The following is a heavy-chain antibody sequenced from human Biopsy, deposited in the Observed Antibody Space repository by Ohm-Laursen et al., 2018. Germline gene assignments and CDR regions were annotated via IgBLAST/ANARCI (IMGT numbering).Heavy chain of an antibody. CDR1: GGSVSSNTDY. J-gene: IGHJ5*02. CDR3: ARHPTGFWFDP. Sequence: SDTLSLTCTVSGGSVSSNTDYWAWLRQPPGKGLEWIGSIFYTGIIFYNPSLKSRVSISVDTSKNQFSLNLNSVTALDTALYYCARHPTGFWFDPWGQGTLVIVSS. V-gene: IGHV4-39*01. CDR2: IFYTGII.